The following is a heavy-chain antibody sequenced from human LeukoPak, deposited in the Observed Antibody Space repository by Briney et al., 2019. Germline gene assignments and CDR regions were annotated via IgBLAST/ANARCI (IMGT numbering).Heavy chain of an antibody. D-gene: IGHD6-19*01. CDR1: GGSIGSYY. J-gene: IGHJ4*02. Sequence: PSETLSLTCTVSGGSIGSYYWSWIRQPAGKGLEWIGHIYTSGSTNYNPSLKSRITMSVDTSKNQFSLRLSSMTAADTAVYYCASSGLSSGWFPDYWGQGTLVTVSS. CDR2: IYTSGST. V-gene: IGHV4-4*07. CDR3: ASSGLSSGWFPDY.